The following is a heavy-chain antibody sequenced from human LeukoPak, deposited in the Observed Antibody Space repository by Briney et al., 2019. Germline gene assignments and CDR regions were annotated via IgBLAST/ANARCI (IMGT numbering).Heavy chain of an antibody. J-gene: IGHJ4*02. D-gene: IGHD3-9*01. CDR1: GFIFDGNG. Sequence: GGSLRLSCVASGFIFDGNGMSWVRGAPGRGVEWVATITGGSRVTYYVDSVKGDFTVSRDDSKNTLSLQMNSLRVEGTALYYCAKNAGMLTPYWHVDCWGQGTLVTVSS. CDR3: AKNAGMLTPYWHVDC. V-gene: IGHV3-23*01. CDR2: ITGGSRVT.